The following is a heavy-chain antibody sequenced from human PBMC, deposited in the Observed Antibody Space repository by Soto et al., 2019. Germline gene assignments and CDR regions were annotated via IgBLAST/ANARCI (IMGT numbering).Heavy chain of an antibody. Sequence: QVQLVESGGGVVQPGTSLILSCAASGFILSSYSIHWVRQAPGKGLEWVAVIAYDGNTQYYGDSVKGRFFVSRDNSKNTMYLQLNSLRGEDTAVYYCAKVSRPSRISTPDFDLWGQGTLVTVSS. V-gene: IGHV3-30-3*01. J-gene: IGHJ4*02. CDR2: IAYDGNTQ. CDR1: GFILSSYS. CDR3: AKVSRPSRISTPDFDL.